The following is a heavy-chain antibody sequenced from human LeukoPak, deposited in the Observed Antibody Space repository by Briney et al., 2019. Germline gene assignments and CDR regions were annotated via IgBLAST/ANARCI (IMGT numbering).Heavy chain of an antibody. Sequence: ASVKVSCKASGGTFSSYAISWVRQAPGQGLEWMGRIIPILGIANYAQKFQGRVTITADKSTSTAYMELSSLRSEDTAVYYCARSPTYDILTGYPVGYFDYWGQGTLVTVSS. V-gene: IGHV1-69*04. D-gene: IGHD3-9*01. J-gene: IGHJ4*02. CDR3: ARSPTYDILTGYPVGYFDY. CDR1: GGTFSSYA. CDR2: IIPILGIA.